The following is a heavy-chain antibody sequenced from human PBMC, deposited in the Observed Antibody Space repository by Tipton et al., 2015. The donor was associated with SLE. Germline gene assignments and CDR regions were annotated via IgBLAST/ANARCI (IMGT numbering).Heavy chain of an antibody. J-gene: IGHJ4*02. CDR1: GFTFSSYS. V-gene: IGHV3-21*01. CDR2: ISSSSSYI. D-gene: IGHD3/OR15-3a*01. CDR3: VKDRIAAART. Sequence: SGFTFSSYSMNWVRQAPGKGLEWVSSISSSSSYIYYADSVKGRFTISRDNAKNSLYLQMSSLRAEDTAVYYCVKDRIAAARTGGQGTLVTVSS.